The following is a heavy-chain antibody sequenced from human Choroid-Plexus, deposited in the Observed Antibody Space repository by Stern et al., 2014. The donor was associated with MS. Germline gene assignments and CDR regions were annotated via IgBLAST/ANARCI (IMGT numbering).Heavy chain of an antibody. CDR3: AKDRQYLTYFFDH. J-gene: IGHJ5*02. V-gene: IGHV3-30*18. D-gene: IGHD2/OR15-2a*01. CDR2: VSHDGSYK. CDR1: GFTFGSCA. Sequence: DQLVESGGGVVQPGRPLRLPCVASGFTFGSCAMHWVRQAPGKGLEWVGGVSHDGSYKYYADSVKGRFTISRDNSQNTLYMQMSSLRPEDTAVYYCAKDRQYLTYFFDHWGQGSLVTVSS.